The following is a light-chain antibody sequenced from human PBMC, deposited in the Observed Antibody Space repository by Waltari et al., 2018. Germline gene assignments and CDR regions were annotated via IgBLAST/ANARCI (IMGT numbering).Light chain of an antibody. CDR3: QQLNSYPPGES. CDR1: QGISSY. J-gene: IGKJ3*01. V-gene: IGKV1-9*01. Sequence: DIQLTQSPSFLSASVGDRVTITCRASQGISSYLAWYQQKPGKAPKLLIYAASTLQSGVPSRFSGSGSGTEFTLTISSLQPEDFATYYCQQLNSYPPGESFGPGTKVDIK. CDR2: AAS.